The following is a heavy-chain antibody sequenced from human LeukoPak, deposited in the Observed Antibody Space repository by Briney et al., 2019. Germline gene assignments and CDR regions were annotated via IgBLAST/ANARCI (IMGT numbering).Heavy chain of an antibody. Sequence: ASVKVSCKGSGYTFTGYYMHWVRQAPGQGLEWMGWINPNSGGTNYAQKFQGRVTMTRDTSISTAYMEPSRLRSDDTAVYYCARLSTPIVGEGVDWFAPWGQGTLVTVSS. CDR3: ARLSTPIVGEGVDWFAP. V-gene: IGHV1-2*02. D-gene: IGHD1-26*01. CDR1: GYTFTGYY. CDR2: INPNSGGT. J-gene: IGHJ5*02.